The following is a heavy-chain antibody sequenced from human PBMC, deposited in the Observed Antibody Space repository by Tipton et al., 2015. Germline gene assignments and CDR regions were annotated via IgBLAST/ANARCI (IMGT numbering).Heavy chain of an antibody. J-gene: IGHJ4*02. CDR2: ISAYNGHT. D-gene: IGHD6-19*01. CDR3: ARGDSSGPDY. CDR1: GYTFTNYG. Sequence: QVQLVQSGAEMKKPGASVNVSCKASGYTFTNYGINWVRQAPGPGLEWMGWISAYNGHTNYAQKLQGRVTMTTDTSTTTAYMELRSLRFDDTAVYYCARGDSSGPDYWGQGTLVTVSS. V-gene: IGHV1-18*01.